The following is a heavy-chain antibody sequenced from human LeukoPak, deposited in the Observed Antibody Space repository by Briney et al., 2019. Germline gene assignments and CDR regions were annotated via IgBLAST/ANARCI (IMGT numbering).Heavy chain of an antibody. D-gene: IGHD3-22*01. CDR1: GYTFTGYC. CDR3: ASGYDSSGYYYRY. V-gene: IGHV1-2*02. CDR2: INPSSGGT. Sequence: GASVKVSCKASGYTFTGYCMYWVRQAPGQGLEWMGWINPSSGGTNYAQKFQGRVTMTRDTSISTAYMELSRLRSDDTAVYYRASGYDSSGYYYRYWGQGTLVTVSS. J-gene: IGHJ4*02.